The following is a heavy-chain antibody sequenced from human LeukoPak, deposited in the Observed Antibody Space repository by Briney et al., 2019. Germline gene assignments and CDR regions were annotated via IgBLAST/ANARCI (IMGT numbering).Heavy chain of an antibody. Sequence: ASVKVSCKASGYTFTSYDINWVRHATGQGLEWMGWINPNSGGTNYAQKFQGRVTMTRDTSISTAYMELSRLRSDDTAVYYCARDLYYHDSSGYYYNLPDYWGQGTLVTVSS. V-gene: IGHV1-2*02. CDR1: GYTFTSYD. D-gene: IGHD3-22*01. CDR3: ARDLYYHDSSGYYYNLPDY. CDR2: INPNSGGT. J-gene: IGHJ4*02.